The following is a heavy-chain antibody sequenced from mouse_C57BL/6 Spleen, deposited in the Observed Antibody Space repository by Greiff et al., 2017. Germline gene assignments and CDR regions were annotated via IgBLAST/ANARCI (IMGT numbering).Heavy chain of an antibody. CDR2: FDPSDSYT. CDR3: ARYDYGDFDY. Sequence: VQLQQPGAELVMPGASVKLSCKASGYTFTSYWMHWVKQRPGQGLEWIGEFDPSDSYTNYNQKFKGKSTLTVDKSSRTAYMQLSSLTSEDSAVYYCARYDYGDFDYWGQGTTLTVSS. CDR1: GYTFTSYW. D-gene: IGHD2-4*01. J-gene: IGHJ2*01. V-gene: IGHV1-69*01.